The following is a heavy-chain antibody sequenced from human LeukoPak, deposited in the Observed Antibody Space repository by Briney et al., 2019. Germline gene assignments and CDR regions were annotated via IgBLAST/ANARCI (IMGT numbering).Heavy chain of an antibody. CDR1: GYTFTGYY. CDR2: INPKSGGT. D-gene: IGHD2-2*01. V-gene: IGHV1-2*02. CDR3: ARADSVPAGDYHYWYMDV. J-gene: IGHJ6*03. Sequence: GASVKVSCKASGYTFTGYYMHWVRQDLRQGLQWMGWINPKSGGTDYAQKFQGRVTMTRDTSIRTVYMELSSLRSDNTAVYYCARADSVPAGDYHYWYMDVWGKGTTVTVSS.